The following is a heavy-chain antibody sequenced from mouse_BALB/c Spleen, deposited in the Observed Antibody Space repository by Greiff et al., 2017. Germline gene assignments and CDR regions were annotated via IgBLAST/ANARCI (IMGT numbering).Heavy chain of an antibody. CDR2: IWGDGST. J-gene: IGHJ4*01. D-gene: IGHD1-1*01. V-gene: IGHV2-6-7*01. Sequence: VQLQQSGPGLVAPSQSLSITCTVSGFSLTGYGVNWVRQPPGKGLEWLGMIWGDGSTDYNSALKSRLSISKDNSKSQVFLKMNSLQTDDTARYYCAKRGSSYEGAMDYWGQGTSVTVSS. CDR1: GFSLTGYG. CDR3: AKRGSSYEGAMDY.